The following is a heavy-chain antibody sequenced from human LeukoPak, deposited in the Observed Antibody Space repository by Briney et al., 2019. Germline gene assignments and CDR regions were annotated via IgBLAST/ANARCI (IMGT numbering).Heavy chain of an antibody. D-gene: IGHD5-24*01. V-gene: IGHV3-53*01. CDR3: AKDPGGWLQISYYFDY. Sequence: GGSLRLSCAASGFTVDSNYLSWVRQAPGKGLEWVSTIYTGGNTYYAASVKGRFTISRDFSKNTVFLHMNSLRAEDTAMYYCAKDPGGWLQISYYFDYWGQGTLVTVSS. CDR1: GFTVDSNY. J-gene: IGHJ4*02. CDR2: IYTGGNT.